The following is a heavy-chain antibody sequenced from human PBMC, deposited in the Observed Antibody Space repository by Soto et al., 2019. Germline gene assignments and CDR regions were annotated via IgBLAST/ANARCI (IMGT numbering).Heavy chain of an antibody. CDR3: ARTKAIFGLDV. J-gene: IGHJ6*02. V-gene: IGHV3-30*04. CDR2: ISYDGNNK. CDR1: GFTFTDHA. Sequence: VQLVESGGGVFQPGRSLTLSCVASGFTFTDHAMHWVRQAPGKGLEWVALISYDGNNKQYTDSVKGRSSISRDNSKDTLFLQLSSRRLEDTAVYYCARTKAIFGLDVWGQGTTVTVSS. D-gene: IGHD2-8*01.